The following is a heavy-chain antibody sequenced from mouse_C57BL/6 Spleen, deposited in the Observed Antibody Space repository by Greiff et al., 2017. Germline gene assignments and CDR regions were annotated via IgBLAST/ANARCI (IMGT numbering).Heavy chain of an antibody. CDR1: GYAFSSSW. CDR3: ARGITTVVAPGYYAMDY. J-gene: IGHJ4*01. V-gene: IGHV1-82*01. Sequence: QVQLKESGPELVKPGASVKISCKASGYAFSSSWMNWVKQRPGKGLEWIGRIYPGDGDTNYNGKFKGKATLTADKSSSTAYMQLSSLTSEDSAVYFCARGITTVVAPGYYAMDYWGQGTSVTVSS. D-gene: IGHD1-1*01. CDR2: IYPGDGDT.